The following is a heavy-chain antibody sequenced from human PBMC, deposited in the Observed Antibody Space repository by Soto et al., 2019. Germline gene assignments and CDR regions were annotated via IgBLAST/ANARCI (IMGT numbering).Heavy chain of an antibody. J-gene: IGHJ5*02. Sequence: GASVKVSCKASGYTFTGYYMHWVRQAPGQGLEWMGWINPNSGGTNYAQKFQGWVTMTRDTSISTAYMELSRLRSDDTAVYYCARDGSFFGYEWPGSASGPWGQGPLVIV. CDR2: INPNSGGT. V-gene: IGHV1-2*04. D-gene: IGHD5-12*01. CDR1: GYTFTGYY. CDR3: ARDGSFFGYEWPGSASGP.